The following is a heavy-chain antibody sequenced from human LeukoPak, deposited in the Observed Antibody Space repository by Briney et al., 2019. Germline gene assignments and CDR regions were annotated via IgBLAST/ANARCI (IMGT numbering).Heavy chain of an antibody. V-gene: IGHV3-30*02. CDR1: GFTFSSYG. Sequence: GGSLRLSCAASGFTFSSYGMHWVRQAPGKGLEWVAFIRYDGSNKYCADSVKGRFTISRDNSKNTLYLQMNSLGAEDTAVYYCAKDASGSSGWYYFDYWGQGTLVTVSS. CDR3: AKDASGSSGWYYFDY. CDR2: IRYDGSNK. J-gene: IGHJ4*02. D-gene: IGHD6-19*01.